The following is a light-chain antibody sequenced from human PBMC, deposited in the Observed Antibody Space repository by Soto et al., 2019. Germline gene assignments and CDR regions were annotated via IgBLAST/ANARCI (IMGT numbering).Light chain of an antibody. V-gene: IGKV3-20*01. CDR3: QQYGTSPRT. CDR2: GAS. CDR1: QSVGSSR. J-gene: IGKJ1*01. Sequence: EIVLTQSPGTLSLSPGERVTLSCSASQSVGSSRLAWYQQKPGQTPRLLISGASNRAAGIPDRFSGRGSGTGFTLTISRLEPEDFAVYFCQQYGTSPRTFGQGTKVDIK.